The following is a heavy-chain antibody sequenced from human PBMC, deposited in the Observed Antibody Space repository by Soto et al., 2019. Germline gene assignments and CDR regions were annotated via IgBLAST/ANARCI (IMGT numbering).Heavy chain of an antibody. J-gene: IGHJ5*02. Sequence: PSETLSLTCAVYGGSFSGYYWSWIRQPTGKGLEWIGEINHSGSTNYNPSLKSRVTISVDTSKNQFSLKLSSVTAADTAVYYCASGYYGSGSPNWFDPWGQGTLVTVSS. CDR2: INHSGST. CDR3: ASGYYGSGSPNWFDP. D-gene: IGHD3-10*01. CDR1: GGSFSGYY. V-gene: IGHV4-34*01.